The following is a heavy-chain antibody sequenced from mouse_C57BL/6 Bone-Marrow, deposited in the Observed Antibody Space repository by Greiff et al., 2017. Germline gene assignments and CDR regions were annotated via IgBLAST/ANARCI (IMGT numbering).Heavy chain of an antibody. Sequence: EVMLVESGGGLVQPGGSLKLSCATSGFTFSDYYMYWVRQTPEKRLEWVAYISNGGGSTYYPDTVKGRFTISRDNAKNTLYLQMSRLKSEDTAMYYCARGKGFAYWGQGTPVTVSA. CDR3: ARGKGFAY. CDR2: ISNGGGST. J-gene: IGHJ3*01. CDR1: GFTFSDYY. V-gene: IGHV5-12*02.